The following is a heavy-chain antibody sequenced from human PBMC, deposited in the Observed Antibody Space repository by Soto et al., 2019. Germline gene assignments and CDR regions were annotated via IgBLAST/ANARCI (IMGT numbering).Heavy chain of an antibody. Sequence: EVQLVESGGGLVQPGGSLRLSCAASGFTFSSYSMNWVRQAPGKGLEWVSYISSSSSTIYYADSVKGRFTISRDNAKKSLYRLMNSQRAEATAVYYCARDLNYGLFDYWGQGTLVTVSS. CDR2: ISSSSSTI. V-gene: IGHV3-48*01. D-gene: IGHD3-16*01. J-gene: IGHJ4*02. CDR1: GFTFSSYS. CDR3: ARDLNYGLFDY.